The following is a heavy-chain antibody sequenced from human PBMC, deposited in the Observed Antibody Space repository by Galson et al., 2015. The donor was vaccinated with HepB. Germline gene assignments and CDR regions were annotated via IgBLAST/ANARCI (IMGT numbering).Heavy chain of an antibody. Sequence: SVKVSCKASGYTFNSYGISWVRQAPGQGLEWMGWVSAYNGDTGSAQTFQDRVIMTTDTSTTTAYLELRSLTSDDTAVYYCTKDRPFLSVAPTLYYFDHWGQGTLVTVSS. CDR3: TKDRPFLSVAPTLYYFDH. V-gene: IGHV1-18*01. J-gene: IGHJ4*02. D-gene: IGHD5-12*01. CDR2: VSAYNGDT. CDR1: GYTFNSYG.